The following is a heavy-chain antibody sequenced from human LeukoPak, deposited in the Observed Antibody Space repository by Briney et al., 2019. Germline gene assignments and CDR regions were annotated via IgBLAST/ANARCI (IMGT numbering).Heavy chain of an antibody. J-gene: IGHJ3*02. V-gene: IGHV3-53*01. CDR1: EFSVKYNY. Sequence: PGGSLRLSCAASEFSVKYNYMTWVRQAPGKGLEWVSLLYSAGSTNYADSVKGRFTISRDDSKNTVYLQMNSLRAEDTAVYYCARWTNFHAFDIWGQGILVTVSS. D-gene: IGHD1-1*01. CDR3: ARWTNFHAFDI. CDR2: LYSAGST.